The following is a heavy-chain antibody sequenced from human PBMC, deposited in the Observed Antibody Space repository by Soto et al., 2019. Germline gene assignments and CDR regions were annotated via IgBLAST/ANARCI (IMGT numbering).Heavy chain of an antibody. V-gene: IGHV1-18*01. Sequence: QVQLVQSGAEVKKPGASVKVSCEASGYTYTSYAISRVRQATGQGLEWMGWISAYNGNTNYAQKLQGRVTMTTDTSTSTAYMELRSLRSDDTAVYYCARDAAAGLNDYWGQGTLVTVSS. J-gene: IGHJ4*02. CDR1: GYTYTSYA. CDR2: ISAYNGNT. CDR3: ARDAAAGLNDY. D-gene: IGHD6-13*01.